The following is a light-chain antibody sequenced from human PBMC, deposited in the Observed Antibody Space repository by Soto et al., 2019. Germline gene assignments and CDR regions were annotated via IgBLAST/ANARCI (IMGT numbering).Light chain of an antibody. CDR3: GTWDSSLSVGV. V-gene: IGLV1-51*01. CDR1: SSNVGINS. J-gene: IGLJ3*02. Sequence: QSVLTQPPSVSAAPGQKVTISCSGSSSNVGINSISWYQQLPGAAPKLLIYGNDKRPSGIPDRFSGSKSGTSATLGITGLQTGDEADYYCGTWDSSLSVGVFGGGTQLTVL. CDR2: GND.